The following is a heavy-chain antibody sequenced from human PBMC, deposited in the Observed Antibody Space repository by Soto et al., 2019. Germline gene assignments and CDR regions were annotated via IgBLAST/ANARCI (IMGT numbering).Heavy chain of an antibody. CDR3: ARGVTAGVDY. J-gene: IGHJ4*02. V-gene: IGHV1-8*01. CDR1: RDGNTSID. CDR2: MQPSSGRT. D-gene: IGHD1-26*01. Sequence: GASAKLCWKASRDGNTSIDSNWLRQTTGQGLEWMGWMQPSSGRTGYAQKFQGRVTMTRDTSINTAHMELSSLTSDDTACYYCARGVTAGVDYWGQGTRITVSS.